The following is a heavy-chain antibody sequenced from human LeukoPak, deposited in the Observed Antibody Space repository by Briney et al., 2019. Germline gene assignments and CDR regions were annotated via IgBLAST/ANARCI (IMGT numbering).Heavy chain of an antibody. CDR3: ARVHYDFWSGFWDYFDY. CDR1: GYTFTSYD. CDR2: MNPNGGNT. J-gene: IGHJ4*02. V-gene: IGHV1-8*01. D-gene: IGHD3-3*01. Sequence: GASVKVSCKASGYTFTSYDINWVRQATGQGLEWMGWMNPNGGNTGYAQKFQGRVTMTRNTSISTAYMELSSLRSEDTAVYYCARVHYDFWSGFWDYFDYWGQGTLVTVSS.